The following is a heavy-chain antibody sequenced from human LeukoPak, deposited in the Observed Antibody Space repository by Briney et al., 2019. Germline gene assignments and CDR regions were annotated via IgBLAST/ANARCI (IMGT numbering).Heavy chain of an antibody. V-gene: IGHV3-33*01. CDR3: ATVRRGSSGWYADV. D-gene: IGHD6-19*01. CDR1: GFTFRNYG. Sequence: GGSLTLSCVASGFTFRNYGMHWVRQAPGKGLEGVAVIGYDGSKQNYADSMKGRFTISRDNSKSTLYLQMNSLRAEDTAVYYCATVRRGSSGWYADVWGQGTTVTVSS. CDR2: IGYDGSKQ. J-gene: IGHJ6*02.